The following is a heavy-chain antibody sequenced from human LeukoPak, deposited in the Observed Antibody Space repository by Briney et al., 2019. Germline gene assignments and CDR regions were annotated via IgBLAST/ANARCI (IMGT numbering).Heavy chain of an antibody. CDR2: ISVYNGNT. V-gene: IGHV1-18*01. CDR1: GYIFTSYG. Sequence: ASVKVSCKASGYIFTSYGISWVRQAPGQGLEWMGWISVYNGNTNYPQRLQGRVTMTTDTSTTTAYMELRRLRSDDTAVYYCAREISGSSTFDYWGQGTLVTVSS. CDR3: AREISGSSTFDY. J-gene: IGHJ4*02. D-gene: IGHD3-10*01.